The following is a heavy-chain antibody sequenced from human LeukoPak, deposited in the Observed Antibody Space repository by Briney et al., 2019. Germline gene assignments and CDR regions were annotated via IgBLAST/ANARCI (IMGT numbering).Heavy chain of an antibody. CDR3: AKSRQWDGSGSYFFDY. D-gene: IGHD3-10*01. CDR2: IRSKANSYAT. Sequence: GSLRLSCAASGFTFSGSAMHWVRQASGKGLEWVGRIRSKANSYATAYAASVKGRFTISRDDSKNTLSLQMNSLRAEDTAIYYCAKSRQWDGSGSYFFDYWGQGTLVTVSS. V-gene: IGHV3-73*01. CDR1: GFTFSGSA. J-gene: IGHJ4*02.